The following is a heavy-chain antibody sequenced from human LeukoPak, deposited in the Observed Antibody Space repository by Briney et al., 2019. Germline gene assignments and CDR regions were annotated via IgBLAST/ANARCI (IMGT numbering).Heavy chain of an antibody. CDR1: GGSFSGYY. J-gene: IGHJ6*04. V-gene: IGHV4-34*01. D-gene: IGHD5-12*01. CDR3: ARRGYDHSGYYYGMDV. Sequence: SETLSLTCAIYGGSFSGYYWSWIRQPPGKGLEWIGEINHSGSTNYNPSLKSRVTISVDTSKNQFSLKLSSVTAADTAVYYCARRGYDHSGYYYGMDVWGKGTTVTVSS. CDR2: INHSGST.